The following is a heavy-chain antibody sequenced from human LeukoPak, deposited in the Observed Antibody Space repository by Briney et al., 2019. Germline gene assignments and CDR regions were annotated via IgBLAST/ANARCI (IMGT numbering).Heavy chain of an antibody. CDR1: GGSFSGYY. J-gene: IGHJ4*02. D-gene: IGHD1-7*01. CDR3: ARDPGNWNYEYCFDY. V-gene: IGHV4-59*01. Sequence: SETLSLTCAVYGGSFSGYYWSWIRQPPGKGLEWIGYIYYSGSTNYNPSLKSRVTISVDTSKNQFSLKLSSVTAADTAVYYCARDPGNWNYEYCFDYWGQGTLVTVSS. CDR2: IYYSGST.